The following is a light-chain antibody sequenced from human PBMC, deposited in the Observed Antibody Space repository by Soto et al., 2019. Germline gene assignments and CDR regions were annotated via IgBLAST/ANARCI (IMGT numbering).Light chain of an antibody. V-gene: IGKV3-20*01. CDR2: GVS. Sequence: EVVLTQSPGTLSLSPGERATLSCRASQSVSGSDLAWYQQKPGQAPRLLISGVSNRATVSTDRFSGSESGTDFTLTISILEHEDFALCYCHQYCISPPTFGPGTKVEI. CDR1: QSVSGSD. CDR3: HQYCISPPT. J-gene: IGKJ1*01.